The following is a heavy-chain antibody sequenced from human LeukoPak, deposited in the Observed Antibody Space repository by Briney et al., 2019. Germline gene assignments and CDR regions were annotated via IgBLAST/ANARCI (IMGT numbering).Heavy chain of an antibody. D-gene: IGHD2-8*01. CDR3: ARDRSVTNGGFDY. V-gene: IGHV3-74*01. Sequence: GGSLELSCEAPGFTFSPSWIHWVGQAQGKGRGWGSRINTDGSDTVYADSVKGRFTISRDNAKNTLYLQMNSLRAEDTAVYYCARDRSVTNGGFDYWGQGTLVTVSS. CDR1: GFTFSPSW. J-gene: IGHJ4*02. CDR2: INTDGSDT.